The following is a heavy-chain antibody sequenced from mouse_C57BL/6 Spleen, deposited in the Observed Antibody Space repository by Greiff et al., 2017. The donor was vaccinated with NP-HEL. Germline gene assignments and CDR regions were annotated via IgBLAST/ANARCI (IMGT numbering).Heavy chain of an antibody. J-gene: IGHJ3*01. D-gene: IGHD1-3*01. CDR2: ISDGGSYT. Sequence: EVQLVESGGGLVKPGGSLKLSCAASGFTFSSYAMSWVRQTPEKRLEWVATISDGGSYTYYPDNVKGRFTISRDNAKNNLYLQMSHLKSEDTAMYYCAREGQLYWGQGTLVTVSA. V-gene: IGHV5-4*01. CDR1: GFTFSSYA. CDR3: AREGQLY.